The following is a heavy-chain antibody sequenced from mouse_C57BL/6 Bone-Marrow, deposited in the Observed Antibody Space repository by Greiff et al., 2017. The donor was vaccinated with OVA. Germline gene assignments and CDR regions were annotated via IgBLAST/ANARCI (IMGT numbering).Heavy chain of an antibody. Sequence: VKLQESGSELRSPGSSVKLSCKDFDSEVFPIAYMSWVRQKPGHGFEWIGGILPSIGRTIYGEKFEDKATLDADTLSNTAYLELNSLTSEDSAIYYCARSYYYGSSYGFFDYWGQGTTLTVSS. V-gene: IGHV15-2*01. CDR1: DSEVFPIAY. D-gene: IGHD1-1*01. CDR3: ARSYYYGSSYGFFDY. CDR2: ILPSIGRT. J-gene: IGHJ2*01.